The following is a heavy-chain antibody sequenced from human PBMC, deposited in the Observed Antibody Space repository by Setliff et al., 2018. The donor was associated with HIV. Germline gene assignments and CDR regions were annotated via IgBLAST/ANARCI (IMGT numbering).Heavy chain of an antibody. J-gene: IGHJ5*02. CDR3: AISGSPDRRPT. CDR2: IYAGDSDI. D-gene: IGHD3-10*01. V-gene: IGHV5-51*01. Sequence: GESLKISCKGSENTFTRYWIGWVRQMPGKGLEWMGIIYAGDSDITYSPSFQGQVTISADKSISTAYLQWSSLKASDTAIYYCAISGSPDRRPTWGQGTLVTVSS. CDR1: ENTFTRYW.